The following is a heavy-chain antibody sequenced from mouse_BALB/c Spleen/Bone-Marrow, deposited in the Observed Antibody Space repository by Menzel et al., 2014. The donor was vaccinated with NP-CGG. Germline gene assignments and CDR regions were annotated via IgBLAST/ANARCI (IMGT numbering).Heavy chain of an antibody. D-gene: IGHD2-1*01. CDR1: GFTFSNFG. Sequence: DVMLVESGGGLVQPGGSRKLSCAASGFTFSNFGMHWFRQSPEKGLEWVAFVSTGSTIIYYADTVKGRFTISRGNPENTLFLQMTSLRSEDTAIYYCARSHFYGNYFDYWGQGTTLTVSS. J-gene: IGHJ2*01. V-gene: IGHV5-17*02. CDR3: ARSHFYGNYFDY. CDR2: VSTGSTII.